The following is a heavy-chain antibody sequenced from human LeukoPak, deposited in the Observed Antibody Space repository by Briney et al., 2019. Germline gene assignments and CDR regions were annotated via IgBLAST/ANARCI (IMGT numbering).Heavy chain of an antibody. D-gene: IGHD3-10*01. CDR2: INTDGTTT. J-gene: IGHJ6*04. V-gene: IGHV3-74*01. CDR3: ARRWFGDV. CDR1: EFTFSTYW. Sequence: GGSLRLSCVDSEFTFSTYWMHWVRQAPGEGPVWVSRINTDGTTTNYADSVKGRFTISRDNSKNTLYLQMNSLRAEDTAVYYCARRWFGDVWGKGTTVTVSS.